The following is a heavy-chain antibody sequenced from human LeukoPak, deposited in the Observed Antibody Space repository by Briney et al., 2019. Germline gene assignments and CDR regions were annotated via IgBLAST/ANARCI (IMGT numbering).Heavy chain of an antibody. Sequence: GGSLRLSCAASGFTFSSYAISWVRQAPGKGLEWVSSISGSGGSTYYADSVKGRFTISRDNSKNTVYLQMNSLRAEDTAVYYCAKVTAKSMVRGVGGFDYWGQGTLVTVSS. CDR1: GFTFSSYA. CDR3: AKVTAKSMVRGVGGFDY. V-gene: IGHV3-23*01. CDR2: ISGSGGST. D-gene: IGHD3-10*01. J-gene: IGHJ4*02.